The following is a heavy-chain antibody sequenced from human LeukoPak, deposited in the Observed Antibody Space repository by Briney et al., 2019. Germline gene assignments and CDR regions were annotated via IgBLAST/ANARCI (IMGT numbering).Heavy chain of an antibody. Sequence: GGSLRLSCAASGFTVSSNYMSWVRQAPGKGLEWVSVIYSGGSTYYADSVKGRFTISRDNSKNTLYLQMNSLRAEDTAVYYCARIRQSYGDYGYYGMDVWGQGTTVTVSS. J-gene: IGHJ6*02. D-gene: IGHD4-17*01. V-gene: IGHV3-53*01. CDR1: GFTVSSNY. CDR2: IYSGGST. CDR3: ARIRQSYGDYGYYGMDV.